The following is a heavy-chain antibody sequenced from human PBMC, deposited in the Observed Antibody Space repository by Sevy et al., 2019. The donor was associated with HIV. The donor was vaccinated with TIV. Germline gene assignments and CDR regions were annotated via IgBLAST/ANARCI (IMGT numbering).Heavy chain of an antibody. CDR1: EFRLSNYA. CDR3: AKDLYYDNSLFDY. V-gene: IGHV3-23*01. CDR2: ISGSGGSS. D-gene: IGHD3-22*01. Sequence: GGSLRLSCVASEFRLSNYAMNWVRQAPGKGLEWVSGISGSGGSSYYAYSVKGRFTISRDKSKNTLYLQMNSLRAEDTAMYYCAKDLYYDNSLFDYWGQGILVTVSS. J-gene: IGHJ4*02.